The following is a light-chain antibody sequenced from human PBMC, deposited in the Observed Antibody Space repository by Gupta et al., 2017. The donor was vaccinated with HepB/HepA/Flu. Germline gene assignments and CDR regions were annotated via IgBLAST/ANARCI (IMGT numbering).Light chain of an antibody. CDR2: EVN. V-gene: IGLV2-8*01. Sequence: QSALTQPPSASGSPGPSVTISCTGTSSDVGIYNFVSWYQQHPGKAPKLMIYEVNRRPSGVPDRFSGSKSGNTASLTVSGLQAEDEADYFCSSFAGSNNFVIFGGGTKLTVL. CDR1: SSDVGIYNF. CDR3: SSFAGSNNFVI. J-gene: IGLJ2*01.